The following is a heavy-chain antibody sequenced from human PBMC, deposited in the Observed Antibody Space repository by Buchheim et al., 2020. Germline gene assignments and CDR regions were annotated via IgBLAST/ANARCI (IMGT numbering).Heavy chain of an antibody. Sequence: EVQLVESGGGLVQPGGSLRLSCAASGFSFSSYDMHWVRQITGKGLEWVSGIGIGGDTYYSGSVKGRFSVSRENAKRSMYLQMNSLRVADTALYYCARWHCSGGSCYSDYWGQGTL. D-gene: IGHD2-15*01. CDR3: ARWHCSGGSCYSDY. V-gene: IGHV3-13*04. J-gene: IGHJ4*02. CDR1: GFSFSSYD. CDR2: IGIGGDT.